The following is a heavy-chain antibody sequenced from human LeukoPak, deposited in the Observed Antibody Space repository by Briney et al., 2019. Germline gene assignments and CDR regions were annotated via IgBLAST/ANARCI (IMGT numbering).Heavy chain of an antibody. J-gene: IGHJ4*02. Sequence: SETLSLTCAVYGGSFSGYYWSWIRQPPGKGLEWIGEINHSGSTYYNPSLKSRVTISVDTSKNQFSLKLSSVTAADTAVYYCAREDYGSGSSPIDYWGQGTLVTVSS. D-gene: IGHD3-10*01. V-gene: IGHV4-34*01. CDR1: GGSFSGYY. CDR2: INHSGST. CDR3: AREDYGSGSSPIDY.